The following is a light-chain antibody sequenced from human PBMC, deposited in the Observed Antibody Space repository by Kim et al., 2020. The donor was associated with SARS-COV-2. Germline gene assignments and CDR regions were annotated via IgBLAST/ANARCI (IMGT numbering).Light chain of an antibody. V-gene: IGLV3-1*01. J-gene: IGLJ2*01. CDR2: QDS. CDR3: QAWDSSTVV. CDR1: KLGDKY. Sequence: VSPGQTASITCSGDKLGDKYACWYQQKPGQTPVLVIYQDSKRPSGIPERFSGSNSGNTATLTISGTQAMDEADYYCQAWDSSTVVFGGGTQLTVL.